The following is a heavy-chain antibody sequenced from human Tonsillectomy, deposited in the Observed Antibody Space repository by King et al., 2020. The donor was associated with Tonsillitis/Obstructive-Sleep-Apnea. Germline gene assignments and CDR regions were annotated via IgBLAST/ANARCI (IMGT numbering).Heavy chain of an antibody. Sequence: VQLVESGAEVKKPGASVKVSCKASGYTFSNYGISWVRQAPGQGLEWMGWINPYTGNTNYAQKLQVRVTMTTDTSTSTAYMNLRSLRSGDTAVYYCARDRRDTVATITGGMDVWGQGTTVTV. V-gene: IGHV1-18*01. CDR2: INPYTGNT. CDR3: ARDRRDTVATITGGMDV. J-gene: IGHJ6*02. D-gene: IGHD5-12*01. CDR1: GYTFSNYG.